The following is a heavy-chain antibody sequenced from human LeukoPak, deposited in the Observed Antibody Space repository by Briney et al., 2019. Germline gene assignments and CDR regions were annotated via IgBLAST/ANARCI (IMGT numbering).Heavy chain of an antibody. Sequence: GGSLRLSCAASGFTFSSYSMNWVRQAPGKGLEWVSYISSSSSTIYYADSVKGRFTISRDNAKNSLYLQMSSLRAEDTAVYYCARLPENYDILTGYNWFDPWGQGTLVTVSS. CDR1: GFTFSSYS. CDR2: ISSSSSTI. CDR3: ARLPENYDILTGYNWFDP. V-gene: IGHV3-48*01. D-gene: IGHD3-9*01. J-gene: IGHJ5*02.